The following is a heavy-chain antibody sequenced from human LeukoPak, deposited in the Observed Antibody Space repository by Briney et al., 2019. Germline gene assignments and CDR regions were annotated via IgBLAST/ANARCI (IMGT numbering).Heavy chain of an antibody. J-gene: IGHJ3*02. D-gene: IGHD1-26*01. CDR3: ATCLATWELQTPDAFDI. Sequence: PGGSLRLSCAASGFTFSSYAMSWVRQAPGKGLEWVSAISGSGGSTYYADSVKGRFTISRDNSKNTLYLQMNSLRAEDTAVYYCATCLATWELQTPDAFDIWGQGTMVTVSS. CDR2: ISGSGGST. CDR1: GFTFSSYA. V-gene: IGHV3-23*01.